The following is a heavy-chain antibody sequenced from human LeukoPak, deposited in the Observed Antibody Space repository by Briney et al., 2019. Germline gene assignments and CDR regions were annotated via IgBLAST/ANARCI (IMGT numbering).Heavy chain of an antibody. Sequence: GASVKVSCEASGYTSTGYYMHWVRQAPGQGLEWMGWINPNSGGTNYAQKFQGRVTMTRDTSISTAYMELSRLRSDDTAVYYCAKARTGDPKSAYFFDYWGQGTLVTVSS. V-gene: IGHV1-2*02. J-gene: IGHJ4*02. CDR1: GYTSTGYY. CDR3: AKARTGDPKSAYFFDY. CDR2: INPNSGGT. D-gene: IGHD1-1*01.